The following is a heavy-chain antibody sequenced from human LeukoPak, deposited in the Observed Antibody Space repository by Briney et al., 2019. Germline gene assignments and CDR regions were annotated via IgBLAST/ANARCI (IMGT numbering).Heavy chain of an antibody. CDR2: IIGNSAIT. V-gene: IGHV3-23*01. D-gene: IGHD5/OR15-5a*01. CDR3: AKDLRPDGVYDFDY. CDR1: GLTFSTYA. Sequence: GGSLRLSCAASGLTFSTYAMNWVRQAPGKGLEWVSVIIGNSAITHYADSVKGRFTISRDDSKNTLYLQMNSLRAEDTAVYYCAKDLRPDGVYDFDYWGQGTLVTVSS. J-gene: IGHJ4*02.